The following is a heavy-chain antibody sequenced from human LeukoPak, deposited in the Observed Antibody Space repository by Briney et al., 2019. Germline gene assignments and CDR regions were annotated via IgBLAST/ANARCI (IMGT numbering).Heavy chain of an antibody. CDR2: IIPIFGTA. CDR1: GGTFSSYA. Sequence: SVKVSCKASGGTFSSYAISWVRQAPGQGLEWMGGIIPIFGTANYAQKFQGRVTITTDESTSTAYMELSSLRSEDTAVYYCARLLNYYDSSEASFDYWGQGTLVTVPS. J-gene: IGHJ4*02. V-gene: IGHV1-69*05. CDR3: ARLLNYYDSSEASFDY. D-gene: IGHD3-22*01.